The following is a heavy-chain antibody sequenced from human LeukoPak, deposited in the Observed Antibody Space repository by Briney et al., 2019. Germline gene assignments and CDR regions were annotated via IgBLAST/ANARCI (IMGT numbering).Heavy chain of an antibody. CDR2: ITSSSSTM. CDR3: ARLAIRGIDFSNPDCDP. Sequence: PSGGSLRLSCAASGFTFSTYSMNWVRQAPGKGREWVSYITSSSSTMFYADSVKGRFTIARDTAENSMYLQMNKLRVEETAVYYCARLAIRGIDFSNPDCDPWRQGTLVTVSS. CDR1: GFTFSTYS. D-gene: IGHD4-11*01. J-gene: IGHJ5*02. V-gene: IGHV3-48*01.